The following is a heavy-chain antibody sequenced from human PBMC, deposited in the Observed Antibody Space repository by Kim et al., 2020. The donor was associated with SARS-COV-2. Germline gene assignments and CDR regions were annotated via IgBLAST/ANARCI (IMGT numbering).Heavy chain of an antibody. CDR3: AKAVSGTYGY. D-gene: IGHD1-26*01. V-gene: IGHV3-23*01. J-gene: IGHJ4*02. CDR1: GFTFSSYV. Sequence: GGSLRLSCAASGFTFSSYVMSWVRQAPGKGLEWVSLISGSGGSTYYADSVKGRFTISRDNSKNTLYLQMNSLRAEDKALYYCAKAVSGTYGYWGQGTLVTLSS. CDR2: ISGSGGST.